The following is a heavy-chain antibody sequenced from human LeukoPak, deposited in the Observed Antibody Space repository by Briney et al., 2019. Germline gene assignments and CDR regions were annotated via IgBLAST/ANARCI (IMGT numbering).Heavy chain of an antibody. D-gene: IGHD5-18*01. V-gene: IGHV3-23*01. CDR3: ARGGYTYGPGL. CDR1: GFTFNNYV. Sequence: GGSLRLSCAASGFTFNNYVLIWVRQAPGKGLEWVSGITKGGNTYYIDSVKGRFTISRDNSNSMVFLQMDSLTADDTALYFCARGGYTYGPGLWGQGTLVTVSS. J-gene: IGHJ4*02. CDR2: ITKGGNT.